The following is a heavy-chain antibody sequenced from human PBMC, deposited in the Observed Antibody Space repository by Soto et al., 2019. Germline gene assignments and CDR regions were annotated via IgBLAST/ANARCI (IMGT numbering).Heavy chain of an antibody. CDR3: VRDGHHWDFDY. V-gene: IGHV1-46*01. CDR1: RFSFTSFY. D-gene: IGHD7-27*01. Sequence: QVQLVQSGAEVREPGASVYISCKTSRFSFTSFYVHWVRQAPGQGLEWMGRITPKDGGTTFAQKFQGRFIMTRDTSTTTVSMELGSLRSEDTAVYFCVRDGHHWDFDYWGQGSLVTVSS. CDR2: ITPKDGGT. J-gene: IGHJ4*02.